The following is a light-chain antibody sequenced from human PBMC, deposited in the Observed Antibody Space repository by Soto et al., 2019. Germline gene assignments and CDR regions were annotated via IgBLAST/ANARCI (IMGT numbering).Light chain of an antibody. Sequence: QPALTQPASVSGSHRQSITISCTEASSDVGGFDHVSWYQQHPGKVPRLLIYDVSSRPSGVSDRFSGSKSGNTASLTISGLQAEDEADYYCNSFTTTNTYVFGTGTKVTVL. J-gene: IGLJ1*01. CDR3: NSFTTTNTYV. V-gene: IGLV2-14*03. CDR2: DVS. CDR1: SSDVGGFDH.